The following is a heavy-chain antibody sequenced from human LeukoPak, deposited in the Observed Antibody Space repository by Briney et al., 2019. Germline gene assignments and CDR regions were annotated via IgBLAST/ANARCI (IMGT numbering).Heavy chain of an antibody. CDR3: AASINHYDFWSGYPAGAFDI. D-gene: IGHD3-3*01. CDR1: GLTFSSYA. CDR2: ISGSSGHT. J-gene: IGHJ3*02. V-gene: IGHV3-23*01. Sequence: GGSLRLSCAASGLTFSSYAMSWVRQAPGKGLEWVSAISGSSGHTYYADSVKGRFTISRDNSKNTLYLQMNSLRAEDTAVYYCAASINHYDFWSGYPAGAFDIWGQGTMVTVSS.